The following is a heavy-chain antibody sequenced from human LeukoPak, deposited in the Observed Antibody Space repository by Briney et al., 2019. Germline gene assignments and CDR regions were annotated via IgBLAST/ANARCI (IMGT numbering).Heavy chain of an antibody. CDR1: GDSVSSNSVT. Sequence: SQTLSLTCAISGDSVSSNSVTWNWIRQSPSRGLEWLGRTYYRSTWYNDYAVSVRGRITVNPDTSKNQFSLHLNSVTPEDTAVYYCARRLTQYDCFDPWGQGTLVTVSS. D-gene: IGHD2-2*01. CDR3: ARRLTQYDCFDP. CDR2: TYYRSTWYN. V-gene: IGHV6-1*01. J-gene: IGHJ5*02.